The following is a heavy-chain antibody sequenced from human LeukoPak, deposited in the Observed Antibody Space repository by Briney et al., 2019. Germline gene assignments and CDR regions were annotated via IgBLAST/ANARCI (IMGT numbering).Heavy chain of an antibody. CDR1: GFSFGDYA. CDR2: IRSKANGGST. CDR3: TRGFTTQAYFDY. J-gene: IGHJ4*02. Sequence: GGSLRLSCTASGFSFGDYAMSCFRQAPGKGLEGVGFIRSKANGGSTEYAASVKGRFTISRDDSKSIAYLQTNSLKPEDTAVYYCTRGFTTQAYFDYWGQGTLVTVSS. D-gene: IGHD4-17*01. V-gene: IGHV3-49*03.